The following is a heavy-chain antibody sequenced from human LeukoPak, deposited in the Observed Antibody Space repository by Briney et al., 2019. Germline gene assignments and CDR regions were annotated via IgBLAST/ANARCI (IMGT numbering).Heavy chain of an antibody. CDR1: GGTFSSYA. CDR3: ARDSGAARPPGGYYYYYMDV. CDR2: IIPIFGTA. D-gene: IGHD6-6*01. V-gene: IGHV1-69*01. Sequence: SVKVSCKASGGTFSSYATSWVRQAPGQGLEWMGGIIPIFGTANYAQKFQGRVTITADESTSTAYMELSSLRSEDTAVYYCARDSGAARPPGGYYYYYMDVWGKGTTVTVSS. J-gene: IGHJ6*03.